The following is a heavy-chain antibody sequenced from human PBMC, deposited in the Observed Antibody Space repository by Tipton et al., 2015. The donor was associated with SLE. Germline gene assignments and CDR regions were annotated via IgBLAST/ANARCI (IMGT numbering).Heavy chain of an antibody. CDR3: VRVVAYLFPFFDY. V-gene: IGHV3-9*01. Sequence: SLRLSCAASGFNFDVSAVLWVRQAPGKGLEWVAGINWNSGRIYYVDSVKGRFTISRDNAKNSLYLQMNSLRAEDTALYYCVRVVAYLFPFFDYWGQGTLVTVSS. CDR1: GFNFDVSA. CDR2: INWNSGRI. J-gene: IGHJ4*02. D-gene: IGHD2-2*01.